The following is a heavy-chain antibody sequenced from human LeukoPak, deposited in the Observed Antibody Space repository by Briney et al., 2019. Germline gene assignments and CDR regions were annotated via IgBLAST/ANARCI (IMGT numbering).Heavy chain of an antibody. CDR3: ARAPTTPYYYYIDV. Sequence: SQTLSLTCTVSGGSISSGSYYWSWIRQPAGKGLEWIGRIYTSGSTNYNPSLKSRVTISVDTSKNQFSLKLSSVTAADTAVYYCARAPTTPYYYYIDVWGKGTTVTVSS. J-gene: IGHJ6*03. CDR1: GGSISSGSYY. CDR2: IYTSGST. D-gene: IGHD4-11*01. V-gene: IGHV4-61*02.